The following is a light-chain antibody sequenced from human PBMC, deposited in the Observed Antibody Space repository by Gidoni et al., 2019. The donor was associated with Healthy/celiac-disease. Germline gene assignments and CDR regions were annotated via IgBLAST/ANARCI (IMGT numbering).Light chain of an antibody. CDR3: SSYTSSSTLVV. CDR2: DVR. CDR1: SSYVGGYNY. J-gene: IGLJ2*01. V-gene: IGLV2-14*03. Sequence: PALTQPASVSASPGQSITISCTGPSSYVGGYNYVSWYQQHPGKTPKLMIYDVRNRPSGVSNRYSGSKSGNTASLTISGLRAEDEAEYYCSSYTSSSTLVVFGGGTKLTVL.